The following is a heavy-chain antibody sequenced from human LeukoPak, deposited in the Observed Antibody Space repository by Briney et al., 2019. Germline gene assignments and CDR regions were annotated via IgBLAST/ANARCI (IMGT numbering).Heavy chain of an antibody. V-gene: IGHV3-11*04. CDR1: GFTFSDYY. D-gene: IGHD2-21*01. Sequence: GGSLRLSCAASGFTFSDYYMSWIRRAPGKGLEWVSYISSSGSTIYYADSVKGRFTISRDNAKNSLYLQMNSLRAEDTAVYYCARRVIADRSAFDIRGQGTMVTVSS. CDR3: ARRVIADRSAFDI. J-gene: IGHJ3*02. CDR2: ISSSGSTI.